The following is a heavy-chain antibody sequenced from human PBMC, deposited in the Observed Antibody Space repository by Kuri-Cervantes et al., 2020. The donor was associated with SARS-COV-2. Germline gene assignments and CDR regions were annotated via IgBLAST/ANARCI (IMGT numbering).Heavy chain of an antibody. V-gene: IGHV1-2*02. CDR2: INPNSGGT. Sequence: ASVKVSCKASGYTFTGYYMHWVRQAPGQGLEWMGWINPNSGGTNYAQKFQGRVTMTRDTSISTAYMELSRLRSDDTAVYYCARDWAARVQLWQQNDAFDIWGQGTMVTVS. CDR1: GYTFTGYY. D-gene: IGHD5-18*01. J-gene: IGHJ3*02. CDR3: ARDWAARVQLWQQNDAFDI.